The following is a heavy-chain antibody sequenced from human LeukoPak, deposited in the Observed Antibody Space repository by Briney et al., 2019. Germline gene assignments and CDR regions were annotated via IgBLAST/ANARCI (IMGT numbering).Heavy chain of an antibody. Sequence: GGSLRLSCAASGFTVSSNYMSWVRQAPGKGLEWVAVIWYDGSNKYYADSVKGRFTISRDNAKNSLYLQMNSLRAEDTALYYCAKDWGVRGVFHYFDYWGQGTLVTVSS. CDR2: IWYDGSNK. CDR1: GFTVSSNY. D-gene: IGHD3-10*01. CDR3: AKDWGVRGVFHYFDY. J-gene: IGHJ4*02. V-gene: IGHV3-33*03.